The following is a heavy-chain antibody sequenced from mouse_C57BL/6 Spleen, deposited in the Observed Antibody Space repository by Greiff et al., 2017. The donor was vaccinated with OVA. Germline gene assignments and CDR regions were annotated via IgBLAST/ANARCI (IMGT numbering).Heavy chain of an antibody. J-gene: IGHJ2*01. D-gene: IGHD2-1*01. CDR2: INPSNGGT. CDR1: GYTFTSYW. V-gene: IGHV1-53*01. Sequence: VQLKQPGTELVKPGASVKLSCKASGYTFTSYWMHWVKQRPGQGLEWIGNINPSNGGTNYNEKFKSKATLTVDKSSSTAYMQLSSLTSEDSAVYYCAREGVYGNYGLYYFDYWGQGTTLTVSS. CDR3: AREGVYGNYGLYYFDY.